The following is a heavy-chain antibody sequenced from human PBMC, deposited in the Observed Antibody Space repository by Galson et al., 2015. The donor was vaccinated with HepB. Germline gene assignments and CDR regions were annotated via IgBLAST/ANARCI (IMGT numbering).Heavy chain of an antibody. D-gene: IGHD4-17*01. V-gene: IGHV4-59*01. Sequence: LSLTCTVSGGSISSYYWSWIRQPPGKGLEWIGYIYYSGSTNYNPSLKSRVTISVDTSKNQFSLKLSSVTAADTAVYYCATTFTVTTPNAFDIWGQGTMVTVSS. CDR3: ATTFTVTTPNAFDI. CDR1: GGSISSYY. CDR2: IYYSGST. J-gene: IGHJ3*02.